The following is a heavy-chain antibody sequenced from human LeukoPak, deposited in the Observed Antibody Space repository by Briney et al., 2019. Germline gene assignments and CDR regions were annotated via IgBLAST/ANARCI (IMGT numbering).Heavy chain of an antibody. D-gene: IGHD4-17*01. V-gene: IGHV3-23*01. Sequence: GGSLRLSCAASGFDFNDFAMTWVRQAPGKGLEWVSSMSGSGDTTEYAASVKGRFTISRDNAKKTLYLEMNSLRAEDTAVYYCAKPTAYGDPYYFDYWGQGTLVTVSS. CDR2: MSGSGDTT. J-gene: IGHJ4*02. CDR1: GFDFNDFA. CDR3: AKPTAYGDPYYFDY.